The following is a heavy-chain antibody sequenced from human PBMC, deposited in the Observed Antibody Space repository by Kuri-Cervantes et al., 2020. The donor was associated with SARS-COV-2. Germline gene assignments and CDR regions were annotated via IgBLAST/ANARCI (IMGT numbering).Heavy chain of an antibody. Sequence: GESLKISCAASGFTFSSYSMNWVRQAPGKGLEWVSYISSSSSTIYYADSVKGRFTISRDNAKNSLYLQMNSLRAEDTAVYYCARVFTSDRITIFGVVKPDYYMDVWGKGTTVTVSS. CDR2: ISSSSSTI. V-gene: IGHV3-48*01. J-gene: IGHJ6*03. CDR3: ARVFTSDRITIFGVVKPDYYMDV. CDR1: GFTFSSYS. D-gene: IGHD3-3*01.